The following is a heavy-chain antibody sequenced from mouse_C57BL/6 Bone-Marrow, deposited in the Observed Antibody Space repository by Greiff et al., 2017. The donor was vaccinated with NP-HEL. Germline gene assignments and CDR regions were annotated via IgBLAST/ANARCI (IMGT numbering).Heavy chain of an antibody. Sequence: VKLQESGAELVKPGASVKLSCKASGYTFTSYWMHWVKQRPGQGLEWIGMIHPNSGSTNYNEKFKSKATLTVDKSSSTAYMQLSSLTSEDSAVYYCARSRGYGSSYRFAYWGQGTLVTVSA. D-gene: IGHD1-1*01. J-gene: IGHJ3*01. CDR2: IHPNSGST. CDR1: GYTFTSYW. V-gene: IGHV1-64*01. CDR3: ARSRGYGSSYRFAY.